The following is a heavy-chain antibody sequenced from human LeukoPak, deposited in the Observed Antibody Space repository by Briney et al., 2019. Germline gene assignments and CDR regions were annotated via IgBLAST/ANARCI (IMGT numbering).Heavy chain of an antibody. CDR1: GYIFSSYW. Sequence: GESLKFSCKGSGYIFSSYWIGLVRQMPGKGLEWMWIIYPGDSDTRYSPSFQGQVTISADKSISTAYLQWSSLKASDTAMYYCERYFDSSGYYDAFDIWGQETMVTVSS. CDR2: IYPGDSDT. J-gene: IGHJ3*02. D-gene: IGHD3-22*01. V-gene: IGHV5-51*01. CDR3: ERYFDSSGYYDAFDI.